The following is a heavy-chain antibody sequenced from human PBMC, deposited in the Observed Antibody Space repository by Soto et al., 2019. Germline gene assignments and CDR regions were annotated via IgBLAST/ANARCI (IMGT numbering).Heavy chain of an antibody. D-gene: IGHD1-7*01. V-gene: IGHV3-48*01. Sequence: EVQLVESGGGLVQPGGSLRLSCAASEFTFSSYHMNWVRQAPGKGLEWVSYISSSSSTIHYADSVKGRFTISRDNAKNSLYLQMNSLRAEDTAVYYCATAPWNYDPTGWGQGTLVTVSS. J-gene: IGHJ4*02. CDR1: EFTFSSYH. CDR3: ATAPWNYDPTG. CDR2: ISSSSSTI.